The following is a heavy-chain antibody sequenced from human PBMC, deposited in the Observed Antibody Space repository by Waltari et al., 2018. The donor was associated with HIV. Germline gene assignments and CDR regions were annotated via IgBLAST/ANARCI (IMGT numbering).Heavy chain of an antibody. CDR2: IWYDGSKK. CDR1: GFTFSSYG. V-gene: IGHV3-33*01. Sequence: QVQLVESGGGVVQPGRSLRLSCALSGFTFSSYGMHWVRQAPGKGLEWVAVIWYDGSKKYYADSVKGRFTISRDNSKNTLYLQMNSLRDEDTAVYYCARGVHDFYYGMDVWGQGTSVTVSS. J-gene: IGHJ6*02. CDR3: ARGVHDFYYGMDV.